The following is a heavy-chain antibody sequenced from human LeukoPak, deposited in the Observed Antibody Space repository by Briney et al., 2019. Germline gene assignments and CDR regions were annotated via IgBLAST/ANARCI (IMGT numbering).Heavy chain of an antibody. J-gene: IGHJ5*02. V-gene: IGHV1-8*02. CDR3: ARAGLIRRYWFDP. D-gene: IGHD4-17*01. CDR2: MNPNSGNT. Sequence: ASVKVSCKASGGTFSSYAISWVRQATGQGLEWMGWMNPNSGNTGYAQKFQGRVTMTRNTSISTAYMELSSLRSEDTAVYYCARAGLIRRYWFDPWGRGTLVTVSS. CDR1: GGTFSSYA.